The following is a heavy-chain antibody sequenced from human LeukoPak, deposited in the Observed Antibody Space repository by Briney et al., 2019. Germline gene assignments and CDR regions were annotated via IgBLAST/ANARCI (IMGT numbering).Heavy chain of an antibody. CDR3: TGQAYYYDTSGFNFDY. CDR1: GFTFSDSA. V-gene: IGHV3-73*01. D-gene: IGHD3-22*01. CDR2: IRSKANTYAT. J-gene: IGHJ4*02. Sequence: GGSLRLSCAASGFTFSDSAMHWVRQASGKGLEWLGRIRSKANTYATAYAASVKGRFTISRDDSTNTAYLQMNSLKTEDTAVYYCTGQAYYYDTSGFNFDYWGQGILVAVSS.